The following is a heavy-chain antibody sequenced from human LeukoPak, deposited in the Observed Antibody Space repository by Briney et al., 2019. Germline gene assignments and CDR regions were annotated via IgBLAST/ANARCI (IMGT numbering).Heavy chain of an antibody. Sequence: PGGSLRLSCAAPGFTVSSNYMSWVRQAPGKGLEWVSVIYSGGSTYYADSVKGRFTISRDNSKNTLYLQMNSLRAEDTAVYYCARNTDSSGPFDYWGQGTLDTVSS. CDR1: GFTVSSNY. CDR2: IYSGGST. V-gene: IGHV3-53*01. CDR3: ARNTDSSGPFDY. D-gene: IGHD3-22*01. J-gene: IGHJ4*02.